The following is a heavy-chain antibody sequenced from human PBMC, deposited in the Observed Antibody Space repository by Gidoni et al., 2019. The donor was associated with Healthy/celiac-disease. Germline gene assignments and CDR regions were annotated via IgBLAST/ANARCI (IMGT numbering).Heavy chain of an antibody. Sequence: EVQLVESGGGLVQPGGSLRLSCAASGFTFSSYSMNWVRQAPGKGLEWVSYISSSSSTIYYADSVKGRFTISRDNAKNSLYLQMNSLRAEDTAVYYCARDTYCSGGSCYSGVSPFDIWGQGTMVTVSS. V-gene: IGHV3-48*04. CDR1: GFTFSSYS. D-gene: IGHD2-15*01. CDR2: ISSSSSTI. J-gene: IGHJ3*02. CDR3: ARDTYCSGGSCYSGVSPFDI.